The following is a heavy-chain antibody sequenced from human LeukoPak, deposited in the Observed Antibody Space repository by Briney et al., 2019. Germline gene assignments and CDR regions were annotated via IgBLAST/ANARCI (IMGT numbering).Heavy chain of an antibody. D-gene: IGHD3-10*01. CDR2: IYYSGST. CDR1: GGSISSSSYY. CDR3: ARRISMVRGVITPFGFDP. J-gene: IGHJ5*02. V-gene: IGHV4-39*01. Sequence: PSETLSLTCTVSGGSISSSSYYWGWIRQPPGKGLEWIGSIYYSGSTYYNPSLKSRVTISVDTSKNQFSLKLSSVTAADTAVYYCARRISMVRGVITPFGFDPWGQGTLVTVSS.